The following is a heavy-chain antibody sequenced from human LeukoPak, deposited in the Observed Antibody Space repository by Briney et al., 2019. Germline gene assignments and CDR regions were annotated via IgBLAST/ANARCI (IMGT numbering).Heavy chain of an antibody. CDR1: GFTFGDYA. D-gene: IGHD2-2*03. V-gene: IGHV3-49*04. J-gene: IGHJ5*02. CDR3: TRDPGYCSSTSCHNWFDP. CDR2: IRSKAYGGTT. Sequence: PGRSLRLSCTASGFTFGDYAMSWVRQAPGKGLEWVGFIRSKAYGGTTEYAASVKGSFTISRDDSKSIAYLQMNSLKTEDTAVYYCTRDPGYCSSTSCHNWFDPWGQGTLVTVSS.